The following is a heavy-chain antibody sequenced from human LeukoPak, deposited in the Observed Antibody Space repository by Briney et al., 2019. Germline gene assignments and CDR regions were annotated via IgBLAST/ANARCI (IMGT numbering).Heavy chain of an antibody. J-gene: IGHJ2*01. V-gene: IGHV3-21*01. CDR1: GFTFSSYS. CDR3: ARGGYTLYWHFDL. Sequence: GGSLRLSCAASGFTFSSYSMNWVRQAPGKGLEWVSSISSSSSYIYYADSVKGRFTISRDNAKNSLYLQMNSLRAEDTAVYYCARGGYTLYWHFDLWGRGTLVTVSS. CDR2: ISSSSSYI. D-gene: IGHD6-13*01.